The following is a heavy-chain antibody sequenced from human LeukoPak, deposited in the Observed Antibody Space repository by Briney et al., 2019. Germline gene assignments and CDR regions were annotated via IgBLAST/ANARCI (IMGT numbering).Heavy chain of an antibody. CDR1: GYTFTSYG. V-gene: IGHV1-18*01. CDR2: ISAYNGNT. CDR3: ARGKASSRGYYYYYMDV. Sequence: VASVTVTFKSSGYTFTSYGISWVRQAPGQGLAWMGWISAYNGNTNYAQKLQGRVTMTTDTSTSTAYMELRSLRSDDTAVYYCARGKASSRGYYYYYMDVWGKGTTVTVSS. J-gene: IGHJ6*03.